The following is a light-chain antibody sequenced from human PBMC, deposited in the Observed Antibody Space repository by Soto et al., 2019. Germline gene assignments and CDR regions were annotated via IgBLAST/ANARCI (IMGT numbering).Light chain of an antibody. V-gene: IGKV2-28*01. CDR2: FGS. Sequence: DVVMTQSPLSLAVTPGEPTSISCRSSQSLLHSNGYNYLDWYLQKPGQSPQLLIYFGSNRASGVPERFSGSASGTDFTLKITRVEAEDVGVYYCMQGLHPPPTFGQGTRLEIK. CDR3: MQGLHPPPT. CDR1: QSLLHSNGYNY. J-gene: IGKJ5*01.